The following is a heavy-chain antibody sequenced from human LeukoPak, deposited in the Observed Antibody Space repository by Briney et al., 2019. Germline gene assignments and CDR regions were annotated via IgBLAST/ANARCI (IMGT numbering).Heavy chain of an antibody. CDR2: ISSSSSTI. V-gene: IGHV3-48*01. Sequence: GGSLRLSCAASGFTFSSYSMNWVRQAPGKGLEWVSYISSSSSTIYYADSVKGRFTISRDNAKNSLYLQMNSLRAEDTAVYYCARAGGRRLRFLEWGVDYWGQGTLVTVSS. CDR1: GFTFSSYS. J-gene: IGHJ4*02. CDR3: ARAGGRRLRFLEWGVDY. D-gene: IGHD3-3*01.